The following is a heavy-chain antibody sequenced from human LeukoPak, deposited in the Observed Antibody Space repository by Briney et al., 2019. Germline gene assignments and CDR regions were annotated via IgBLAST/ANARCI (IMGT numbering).Heavy chain of an antibody. D-gene: IGHD6-13*01. J-gene: IGHJ6*03. V-gene: IGHV1-8*01. Sequence: ASVKVSCKASGYTFTSYDINWVRQATGQGLEWMGWMNPNSGKPGYGQTFQGRVTMTRNTSISTAYMELSSLRSEDTAVYYCARGFHDRTRSNRIAAAGTGRLRYYYYYMDVWGKGTTVTVSS. CDR3: ARGFHDRTRSNRIAAAGTGRLRYYYYYMDV. CDR1: GYTFTSYD. CDR2: MNPNSGKP.